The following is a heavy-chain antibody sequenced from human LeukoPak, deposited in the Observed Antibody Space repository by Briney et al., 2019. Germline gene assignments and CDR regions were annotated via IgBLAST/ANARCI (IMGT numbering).Heavy chain of an antibody. CDR1: GGSISSYY. V-gene: IGHV4-59*12. D-gene: IGHD3-22*01. Sequence: SETLSLTCTVSGGSISSYYWSWIRQPPGKGLEWIGYIYYSGSTYYNPSLKSRVTISVDTSKNQFSLKLSSVTAADTAVYYCATDSSGYYYGVPPFDIWGQGTMVTVSS. CDR3: ATDSSGYYYGVPPFDI. CDR2: IYYSGST. J-gene: IGHJ3*02.